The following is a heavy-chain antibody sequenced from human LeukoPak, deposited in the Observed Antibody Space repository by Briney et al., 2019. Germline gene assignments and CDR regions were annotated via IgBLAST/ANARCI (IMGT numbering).Heavy chain of an antibody. V-gene: IGHV3-23*01. Sequence: GGSLRLSCAASGFTFSSYAMSWVRQAPGKGLEWVSTISGSGGSTYYADSVKGRFAISRDNSKNTLYLQMNSLRAEDTAVYYCAKDYDYIRFFYWGQGTLVTVSS. J-gene: IGHJ4*02. CDR1: GFTFSSYA. D-gene: IGHD5-12*01. CDR3: AKDYDYIRFFY. CDR2: ISGSGGST.